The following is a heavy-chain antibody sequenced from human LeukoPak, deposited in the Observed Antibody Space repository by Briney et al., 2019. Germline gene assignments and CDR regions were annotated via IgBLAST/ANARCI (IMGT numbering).Heavy chain of an antibody. CDR1: GYTVTNYA. V-gene: IGHV1-3*01. CDR3: ARAIYCSSTSCYYLPYYYGMDV. D-gene: IGHD2-2*01. J-gene: IGHJ6*04. CDR2: INADNGNT. Sequence: WASVKVSCKASGYTVTNYAMHWVRQAPGQRLEWMGWINADNGNTKYSQKFQGRVTITRDTSASTAYMELSSLRSEDTAVYYCARAIYCSSTSCYYLPYYYGMDVWGKGTTVTVSS.